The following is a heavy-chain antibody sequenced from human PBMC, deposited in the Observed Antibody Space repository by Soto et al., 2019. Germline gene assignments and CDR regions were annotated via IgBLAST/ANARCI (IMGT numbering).Heavy chain of an antibody. CDR2: IYYGGNTYYSGNT. D-gene: IGHD2-2*02. J-gene: IGHJ6*02. V-gene: IGHV4-39*01. CDR1: GGSISSTTYY. CDR3: NAGYCSGSSCDNEAYDYGMDV. Sequence: PSETLSLTCTVSGGSISSTTYYWGWIRQPRGKGLEWIWSIYYGGNTYYSGNTHYNPSLKSRVTXXIDTSKNQFSLNLSSVTAADTAVYYCNAGYCSGSSCDNEAYDYGMDVWGQGTTVTVSS.